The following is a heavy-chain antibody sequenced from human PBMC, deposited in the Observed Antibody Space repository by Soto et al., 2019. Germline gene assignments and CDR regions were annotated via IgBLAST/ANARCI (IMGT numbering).Heavy chain of an antibody. CDR1: GYTFSSYG. J-gene: IGHJ5*02. D-gene: IGHD3-10*01. CDR2: ISAYDGNT. CDR3: ARKSGSSSWFDP. V-gene: IGHV1-18*01. Sequence: QVQLVQSGAEVRKPGASVKVSCKASGYTFSSYGISWVRKAPGQGLEWMGWISAYDGNTNYAQKFQGRVTVTTDTTTSTAYMALRSLRSDDTAVYYCARKSGSSSWFDPWGQGTLVTVSA.